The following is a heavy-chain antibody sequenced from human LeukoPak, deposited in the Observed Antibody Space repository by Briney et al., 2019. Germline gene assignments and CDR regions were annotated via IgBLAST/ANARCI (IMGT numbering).Heavy chain of an antibody. CDR1: DGSIRTHY. D-gene: IGHD3-10*01. Sequence: SETLSLTCTFSDGSIRTHYWSWIRQPPGKGLEWIGYTYLSGTTNYNPSLRSRVTISIDTSKNQVSLQLSSVTAADTAVYYCARDQDDYYGSGSLGGFDHWGQGILVTVSS. V-gene: IGHV4-59*11. CDR3: ARDQDDYYGSGSLGGFDH. CDR2: TYLSGTT. J-gene: IGHJ5*02.